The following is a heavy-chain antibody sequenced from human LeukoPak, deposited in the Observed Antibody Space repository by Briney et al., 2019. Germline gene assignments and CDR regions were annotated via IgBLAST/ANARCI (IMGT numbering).Heavy chain of an antibody. Sequence: PGGSLRLSCAASGFTFDDYAMHWVRQAPGKGLEWASGISWNSGSIGYADSVKGRFTISRDNAKNSLYLQMNSLRAEDTAVYYCARVWSGSVYYYYYGMDVWGQGTTVTVSS. CDR1: GFTFDDYA. CDR2: ISWNSGSI. J-gene: IGHJ6*02. D-gene: IGHD3-10*01. CDR3: ARVWSGSVYYYYYGMDV. V-gene: IGHV3-9*01.